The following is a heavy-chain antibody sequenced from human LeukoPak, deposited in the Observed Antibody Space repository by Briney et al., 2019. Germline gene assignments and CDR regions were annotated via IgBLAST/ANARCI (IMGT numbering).Heavy chain of an antibody. V-gene: IGHV3-11*04. CDR1: GFTFSDYY. CDR2: ISSSGSTI. J-gene: IGHJ4*02. Sequence: PGGSLRLSCAASGFTFSDYYMSWIRQAPGKGLEWVSYISSSGSTIYYADSVKGRFTISRDNAKYSLYLQMNSLRAKDTAVYYCARDVDGSGSYSFFDYWGQGTLVTVSS. D-gene: IGHD3-10*01. CDR3: ARDVDGSGSYSFFDY.